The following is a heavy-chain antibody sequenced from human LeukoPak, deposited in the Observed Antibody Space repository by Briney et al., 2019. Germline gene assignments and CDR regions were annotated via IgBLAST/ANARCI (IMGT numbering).Heavy chain of an antibody. CDR3: AITATLHTYYDFS. V-gene: IGHV4-39*01. CDR2: VHYSGIT. D-gene: IGHD3-3*01. CDR1: GGSISSSTYY. Sequence: SETLSLTCSVSGGSISSSTYYWGWVRQTPGKGLEWIGSVHYSGITYYNPSLESRVTISVDTSKNQVSLWLISVTAADTAVYYCAITATLHTYYDFSWGQGTLVTVSS. J-gene: IGHJ5*02.